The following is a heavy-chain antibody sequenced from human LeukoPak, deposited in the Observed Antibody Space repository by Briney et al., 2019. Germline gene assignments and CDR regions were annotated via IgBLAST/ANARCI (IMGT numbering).Heavy chain of an antibody. D-gene: IGHD3-22*01. CDR1: GGSISSGGYY. Sequence: ASETLSLTCTVSGGSISSGGYYWSWIRQHPGKGLGWIGYIYTSGSTNYNPSLKSRVTISVDTSKNQFSLKLSSVTAADTAVYYCARHGNYYDSSGYYTASYYYYMDVWGKGTTVTVSS. CDR3: ARHGNYYDSSGYYTASYYYYMDV. CDR2: IYTSGST. J-gene: IGHJ6*03. V-gene: IGHV4-61*08.